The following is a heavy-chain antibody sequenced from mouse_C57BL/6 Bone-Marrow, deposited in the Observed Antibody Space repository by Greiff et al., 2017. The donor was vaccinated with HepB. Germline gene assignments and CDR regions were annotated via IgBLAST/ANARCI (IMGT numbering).Heavy chain of an antibody. J-gene: IGHJ1*03. Sequence: VQLKQSGPELVKPGASVKLSCKASGYTFTSYDINWVKQRPGQGLEWIGWIYPRDGSTKYNEKFKGKATLTVDTSSSTAYMELHSLTSEDSAVYFCARAPYYYGSSYWYFDVWGTGTTVTVSS. CDR3: ARAPYYYGSSYWYFDV. D-gene: IGHD1-1*01. CDR1: GYTFTSYD. V-gene: IGHV1-85*01. CDR2: IYPRDGST.